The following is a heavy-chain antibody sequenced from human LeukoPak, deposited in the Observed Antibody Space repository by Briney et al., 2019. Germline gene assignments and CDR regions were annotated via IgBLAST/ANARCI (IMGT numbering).Heavy chain of an antibody. V-gene: IGHV1-18*01. J-gene: IGHJ4*02. D-gene: IGHD6-13*01. Sequence: ASVKVSCKASGYTFTSYGISWVRQAPGQGLEWMGWISAYNGNTNYAQKLQGRVTMTTDTSTSTAYMELRSLRSDDTAVYYCARDSYDGSSWNPRGRFDYWGQGTLVTVSS. CDR1: GYTFTSYG. CDR3: ARDSYDGSSWNPRGRFDY. CDR2: ISAYNGNT.